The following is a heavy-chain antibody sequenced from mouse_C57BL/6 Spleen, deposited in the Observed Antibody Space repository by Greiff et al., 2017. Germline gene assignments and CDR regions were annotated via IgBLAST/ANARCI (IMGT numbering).Heavy chain of an antibody. D-gene: IGHD2-3*01. J-gene: IGHJ1*03. CDR2: INPSSGYT. Sequence: QVQLQQSGAELARPGASVKMSCKASGYTFTSYTMHWVKQRPGQGLEWIGYINPSSGYTKYNQKFKDKATLTADKSSSTAYMQLSSLTSEDSAVYYCARGDDGYYVWYFDVWGTGTTVTVSS. V-gene: IGHV1-4*01. CDR3: ARGDDGYYVWYFDV. CDR1: GYTFTSYT.